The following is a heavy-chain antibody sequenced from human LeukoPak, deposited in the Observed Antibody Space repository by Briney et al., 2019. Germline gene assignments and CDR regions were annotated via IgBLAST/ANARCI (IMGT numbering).Heavy chain of an antibody. CDR1: GFTFSSYG. CDR2: IWYDGSNK. Sequence: GRSLILSCAASGFTFSSYGMHWVRQAPGKGLEWVAVIWYDGSNKYYADSVKGRFTISRDNSKNTLYLQMNSLRAEDTAVYYCARDPAHQGFDYWGQGTLVTVSS. J-gene: IGHJ4*02. CDR3: ARDPAHQGFDY. V-gene: IGHV3-33*01.